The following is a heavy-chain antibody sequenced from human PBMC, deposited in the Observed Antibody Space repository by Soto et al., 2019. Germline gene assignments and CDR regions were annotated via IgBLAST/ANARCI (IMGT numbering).Heavy chain of an antibody. D-gene: IGHD3-22*01. CDR2: IDWDDDK. V-gene: IGHV2-70*04. CDR3: ARSRGYRDAFDI. CDR1: GFSLSTSGMR. Sequence: SGPTLVNPTQTLTLTCTFSGFSLSTSGMRVSWIRQPPGKALEWLARIDWDDDKFYSTSLKTRLTIPKDTSKNQVVLTMTNMDPVDTATYYCARSRGYRDAFDIWGQGTMVTVSS. J-gene: IGHJ3*02.